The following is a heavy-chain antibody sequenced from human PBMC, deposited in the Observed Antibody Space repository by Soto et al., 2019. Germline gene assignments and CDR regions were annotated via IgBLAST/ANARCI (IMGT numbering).Heavy chain of an antibody. CDR1: GFTFSSYS. CDR2: ISSSSSYI. CDR3: ARDSGESEWLVRVRLIDY. D-gene: IGHD6-19*01. V-gene: IGHV3-21*01. Sequence: GSLRLSCAASGFTFSSYSMNWVRQAPGKGLEWVSSISSSSSYIYYADSVKGRFTISRDNAKNSLYLQMNSLRAEDTAVYYCARDSGESEWLVRVRLIDYWGQGTLVTVSS. J-gene: IGHJ4*02.